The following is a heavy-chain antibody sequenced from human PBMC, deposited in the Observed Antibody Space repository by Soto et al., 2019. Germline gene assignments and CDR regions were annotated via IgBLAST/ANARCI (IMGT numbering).Heavy chain of an antibody. D-gene: IGHD2-2*01. CDR2: ISYDGSNK. J-gene: IGHJ4*02. Sequence: GGSLRLSCAAFGFTFSSYAMHWVRQAPGKGLEWVAVISYDGSNKYYADSVKGRFTISRDNSKNTLYLQMNSLRAEDTAVYYCARALGYCSSTSCYSWGLGYWGQGTLVTVSS. V-gene: IGHV3-30-3*01. CDR3: ARALGYCSSTSCYSWGLGY. CDR1: GFTFSSYA.